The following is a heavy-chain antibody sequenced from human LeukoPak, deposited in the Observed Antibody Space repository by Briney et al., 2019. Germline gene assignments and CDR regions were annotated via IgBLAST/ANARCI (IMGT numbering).Heavy chain of an antibody. J-gene: IGHJ4*02. CDR3: AGVRVTTTLIDY. CDR2: IYSGGST. CDR1: GFTFSSNY. V-gene: IGHV3-53*01. Sequence: GGSLRLSCAASGFTFSSNYMSWVRQAPGKGLEWVSVIYSGGSTYYADSVKGRFTISRDNSKNTLYLQMNSLRAEDTAVYYCAGVRVTTTLIDYWGQGTLVTVSS. D-gene: IGHD4-17*01.